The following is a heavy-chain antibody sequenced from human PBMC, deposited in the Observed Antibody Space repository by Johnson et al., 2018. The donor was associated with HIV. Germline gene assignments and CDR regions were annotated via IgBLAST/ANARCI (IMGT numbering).Heavy chain of an antibody. CDR2: INQDGHEK. V-gene: IGHV3-7*02. D-gene: IGHD2-15*01. Sequence: VQLVESGGGVVRPGGSLRLSCAASGFTVSNAWMTWVRQAPGKGREWVANINQDGHEKYYVDSGKGRFTISRDNAKNSRYLQMNSLRTEDTAVWYCAKGSAEVAFDIWGQGTMVTVSS. CDR1: GFTVSNAW. CDR3: AKGSAEVAFDI. J-gene: IGHJ3*02.